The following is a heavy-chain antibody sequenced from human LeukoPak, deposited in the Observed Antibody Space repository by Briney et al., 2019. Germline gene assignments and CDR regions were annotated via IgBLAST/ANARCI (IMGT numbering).Heavy chain of an antibody. V-gene: IGHV3-48*04. Sequence: PGGSLRLSCVASGFSFSSYSMNWIRQPPGKAPEWVAYISNTSSITQYADFAKGRFTISRDNAKNSLFMQMNSLRADDTAVYYCARTISYWGQGTLVTVSS. CDR1: GFSFSSYS. CDR3: ARTISY. CDR2: ISNTSSIT. J-gene: IGHJ4*02. D-gene: IGHD3-3*01.